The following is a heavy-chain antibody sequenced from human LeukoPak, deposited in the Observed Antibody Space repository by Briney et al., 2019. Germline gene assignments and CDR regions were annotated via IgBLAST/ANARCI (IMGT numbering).Heavy chain of an antibody. CDR2: IYTSGST. CDR1: GGSISSYY. J-gene: IGHJ6*03. CDR3: ARVRSTVTTPRHYYYYYYMDV. Sequence: KSSETLSLTCTVSGGSISSYYWSWIRQPAGKGLEWIGRIYTSGSTNYNPSLKSRVTMSVDTSKNQFSLKLSSVTAADTAVYYCARVRSTVTTPRHYYYYYYMDVWGKGTTVTISS. D-gene: IGHD4-11*01. V-gene: IGHV4-4*07.